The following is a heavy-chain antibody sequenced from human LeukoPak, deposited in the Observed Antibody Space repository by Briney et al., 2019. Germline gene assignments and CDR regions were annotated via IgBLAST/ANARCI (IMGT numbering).Heavy chain of an antibody. Sequence: GGSLRLSCAASGFTFSSYWMSWVRQAPGKGLEWVANIKQDGSEKYYVDSVKGRFTISRDNAKNSLYLQMNSLRAEDTAVYYCARDGYYGSGSYKYYYYYYYMDVWGKGTTVTVSS. CDR3: ARDGYYGSGSYKYYYYYYYMDV. V-gene: IGHV3-7*01. D-gene: IGHD3-10*01. CDR2: IKQDGSEK. J-gene: IGHJ6*03. CDR1: GFTFSSYW.